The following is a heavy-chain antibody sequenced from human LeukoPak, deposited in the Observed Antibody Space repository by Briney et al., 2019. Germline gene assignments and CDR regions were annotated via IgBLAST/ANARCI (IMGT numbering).Heavy chain of an antibody. D-gene: IGHD6-19*01. CDR3: ARGQWLAGVFDY. CDR1: GFTFSDYT. V-gene: IGHV3-48*04. CDR2: IDLSGSTL. J-gene: IGHJ4*02. Sequence: RPGGSLRLSCAASGFTFSDYTMNWVRQAPGKGLEWVSYIDLSGSTLYYVDSVKGRFTISRDNAKNSLYLQMKSLRAEDTAVYYCARGQWLAGVFDYWGQGTLVTVSS.